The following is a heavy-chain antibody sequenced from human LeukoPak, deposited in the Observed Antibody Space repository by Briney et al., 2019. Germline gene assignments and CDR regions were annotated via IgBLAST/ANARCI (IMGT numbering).Heavy chain of an antibody. CDR2: IYYSGST. J-gene: IGHJ4*02. CDR1: GDSISSGDYY. CDR3: ARGTDSVSCFDY. D-gene: IGHD3-16*01. V-gene: IGHV4-30-4*01. Sequence: SETLSLTCTVSGDSISSGDYYWSWIRQPPGKGLEWIGYIYYSGSTSYNPSLESRVTISLDTPKNQFSLRLNSLTAADTAVYYCARGTDSVSCFDYWGQGTLVTVSS.